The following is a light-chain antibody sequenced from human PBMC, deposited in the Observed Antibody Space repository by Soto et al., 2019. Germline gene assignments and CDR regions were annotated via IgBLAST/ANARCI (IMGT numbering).Light chain of an antibody. CDR3: KHYVFSFFT. CDR2: GAS. CDR1: QSVSNSF. J-gene: IGKJ1*01. V-gene: IGKV3-20*01. Sequence: DIMLTQSPGTLSLSPGERATLSCRASQSVSNSFLACYQQKPGQAPRLLIYGASIRATGLPDRFSGSGSGTDFTLTISSLETEDFAMYLCKHYVFSFFTFGKGTNVEIK.